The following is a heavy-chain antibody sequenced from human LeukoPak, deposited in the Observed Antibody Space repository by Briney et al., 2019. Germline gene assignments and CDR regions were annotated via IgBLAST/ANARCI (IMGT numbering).Heavy chain of an antibody. J-gene: IGHJ4*02. CDR3: ARQADCGGDCYPYYFDY. D-gene: IGHD2-21*02. V-gene: IGHV4-39*01. Sequence: SETLSLTCTVSGGSISSSSYYWGWFRQPPGKGLECIGSIYYSGSTYYNPSLKSRVTISVDTSKNQFSLKLSSVTAADTAVYYCARQADCGGDCYPYYFDYWGQGTLVTISS. CDR1: GGSISSSSYY. CDR2: IYYSGST.